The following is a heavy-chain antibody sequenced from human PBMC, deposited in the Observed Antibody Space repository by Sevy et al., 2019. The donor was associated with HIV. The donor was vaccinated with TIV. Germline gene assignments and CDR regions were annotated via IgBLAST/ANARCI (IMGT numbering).Heavy chain of an antibody. CDR3: AKALNPALESMIEVRLPSLKGFDV. D-gene: IGHD3-22*01. CDR2: ISGFGSNT. Sequence: GGSLRLSCAASGFTFNTHAMNWVRQAPGKGLEWVSVISGFGSNTYYADSVKGRFTISRDNSKKTLYLQMNSLRVADTAVYYSAKALNPALESMIEVRLPSLKGFDVWGQGTMVTVSS. J-gene: IGHJ3*01. CDR1: GFTFNTHA. V-gene: IGHV3-23*01.